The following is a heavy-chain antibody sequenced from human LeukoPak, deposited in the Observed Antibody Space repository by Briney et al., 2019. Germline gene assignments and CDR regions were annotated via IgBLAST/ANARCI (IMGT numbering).Heavy chain of an antibody. CDR3: ASGLLWFGEFQPYYFDY. CDR1: GGTFSSYA. J-gene: IGHJ4*02. Sequence: ASVKVSCKXSGGTFSSYAISWVRQAPGQGLEWMGGIIPIFGTANYAQKFQGRVMITTDESTSTAYMELSSLRSEDTAVYYCASGLLWFGEFQPYYFDYWGQGTLVTVSS. D-gene: IGHD3-10*01. V-gene: IGHV1-69*05. CDR2: IIPIFGTA.